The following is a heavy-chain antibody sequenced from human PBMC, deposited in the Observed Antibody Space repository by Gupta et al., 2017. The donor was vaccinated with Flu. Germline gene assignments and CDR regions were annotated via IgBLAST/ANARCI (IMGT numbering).Heavy chain of an antibody. V-gene: IGHV2-5*01. Sequence: IRQPPGKALESLALIYWNDDKRYSPSLKSRLTITKDTSKNQVVLIMTNMDPVDTATYYCARTGNTYAATLFDFWGQGTLVTVSS. CDR2: IYWNDDK. J-gene: IGHJ4*02. CDR3: ARTGNTYAATLFDF. D-gene: IGHD2-2*01.